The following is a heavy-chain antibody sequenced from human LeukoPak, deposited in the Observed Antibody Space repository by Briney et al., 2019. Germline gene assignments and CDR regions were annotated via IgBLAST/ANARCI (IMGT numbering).Heavy chain of an antibody. D-gene: IGHD3-10*01. V-gene: IGHV1-69*13. CDR2: IIPIFGTA. CDR1: GGTFSSYA. J-gene: IGHJ4*02. CDR3: ARAYYYGSGSYYMDY. Sequence: GASVKVSCKASGGTFSSYAISWVRQAPGQGLEWMGGIIPIFGTANYAQKFQGRVTITADESTSTPYMELSSLRSEDTAVYYCARAYYYGSGSYYMDYWGQGTLVTVSS.